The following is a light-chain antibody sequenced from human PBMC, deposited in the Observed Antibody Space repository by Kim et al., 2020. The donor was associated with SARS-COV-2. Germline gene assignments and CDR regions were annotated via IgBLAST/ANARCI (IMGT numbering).Light chain of an antibody. CDR1: QDIGNS. V-gene: IGKV1-NL1*01. CDR3: QQYYSTPRVS. J-gene: IGKJ4*01. CDR2: GAF. Sequence: DIQMTQSPSSLSASVGDEATISCRASQDIGNSVAWFQHRPGKAPRLLVYGAFRLESGVPPRFSGAVSGTDYSLIISSLQPEDFATYFCQQYYSTPRVSFGGGTKVEI.